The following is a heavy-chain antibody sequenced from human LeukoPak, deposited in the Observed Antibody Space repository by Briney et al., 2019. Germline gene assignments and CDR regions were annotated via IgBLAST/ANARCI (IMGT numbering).Heavy chain of an antibody. V-gene: IGHV3-48*03. CDR1: GFTFSSYE. D-gene: IGHD3-22*01. CDR2: ISSSGSTI. Sequence: PGGSLRLSCAASGFTFSSYEMNWVRQAPGKGLEWVSYISSSGSTIYYADSVKGRFTISRDNAKNSLYLQMNGLRAEDTAVYYCARATYYYDSSGPIPDYWGQGTLVTVSS. CDR3: ARATYYYDSSGPIPDY. J-gene: IGHJ4*02.